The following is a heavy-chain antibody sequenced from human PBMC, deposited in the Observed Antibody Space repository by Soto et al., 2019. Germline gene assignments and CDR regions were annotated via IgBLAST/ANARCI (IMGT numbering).Heavy chain of an antibody. CDR3: ARAPSYRADFDY. V-gene: IGHV4-59*01. CDR2: IYYSGST. D-gene: IGHD6-25*01. J-gene: IGHJ4*02. CDR1: GGSISSYY. Sequence: SETLSLTSTVSGGSISSYYWSRIRQPPGKGLEWIGYIYYSGSTNYNPSLKSRVTISVDTSKNQFSLKLSSVTAADTAVYYCARAPSYRADFDYWGQGTLVTVSS.